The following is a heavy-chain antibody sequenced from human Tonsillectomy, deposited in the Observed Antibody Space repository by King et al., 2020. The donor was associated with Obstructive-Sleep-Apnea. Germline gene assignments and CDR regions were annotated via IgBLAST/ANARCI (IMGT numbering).Heavy chain of an antibody. D-gene: IGHD5-12*01. Sequence: VQLVESGGGLVKPGGSLRLSCAASGFTFSDYYMNWIRQAPGKGLEWVSYISSSSSYTNYADSMKGRFTISRDNAKNSLDLQMNSLRAEDTAIYYCARDGSGYDSTWYFDLWGRGTLVTVSS. V-gene: IGHV3-11*06. CDR2: ISSSSSYT. CDR1: GFTFSDYY. CDR3: ARDGSGYDSTWYFDL. J-gene: IGHJ2*01.